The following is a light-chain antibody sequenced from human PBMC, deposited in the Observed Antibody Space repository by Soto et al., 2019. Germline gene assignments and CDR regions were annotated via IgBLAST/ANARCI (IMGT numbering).Light chain of an antibody. Sequence: DIQMTQSPSTLSASVVDRVTITCRASQGISSWLAWYQQKPGKAPKLLIYKASSLESGVPSRFSGSGSGTEFTLTISSLQPDDFATYYCQQYNSYSQTFGQGTKVDIK. V-gene: IGKV1-5*03. CDR2: KAS. CDR3: QQYNSYSQT. CDR1: QGISSW. J-gene: IGKJ1*01.